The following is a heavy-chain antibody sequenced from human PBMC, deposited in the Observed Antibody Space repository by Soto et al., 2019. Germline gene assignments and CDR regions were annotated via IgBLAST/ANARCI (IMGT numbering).Heavy chain of an antibody. CDR3: ARTRSAWSDFHYYSLDV. CDR1: EFTFNSYG. D-gene: IGHD1-26*01. CDR2: ISYDSTKT. V-gene: IGHV3-30*03. Sequence: SCAASEFTFNSYGMHWVRQGPGNGLEWVAFISYDSTKTYYADSVKGRFTISRDNSNSALYVQMNSLTGEDTAVYYCARTRSAWSDFHYYSLDVWGQGTTVTVSS. J-gene: IGHJ6*02.